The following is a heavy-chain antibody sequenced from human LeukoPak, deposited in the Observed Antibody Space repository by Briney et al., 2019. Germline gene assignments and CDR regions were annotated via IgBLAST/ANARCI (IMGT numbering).Heavy chain of an antibody. CDR3: AREKNDFWSGYYLNWFDP. CDR1: GGSFSGYY. CDR2: INHSGST. Sequence: PSETLSLTCAVYGGSFSGYYWSWIRQPPGKGLEWIGEINHSGSTNYNPSLKSRVTISVDTSKNQFSLKLSSVTAADTAVYYCAREKNDFWSGYYLNWFDPWGQGTLVTVSS. D-gene: IGHD3-3*01. J-gene: IGHJ5*02. V-gene: IGHV4-34*01.